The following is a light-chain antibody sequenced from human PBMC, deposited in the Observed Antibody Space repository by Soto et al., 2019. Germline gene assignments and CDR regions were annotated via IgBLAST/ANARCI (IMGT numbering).Light chain of an antibody. V-gene: IGKV3-20*01. CDR1: QSVISSY. CDR3: QQYTGAPTT. Sequence: EVVLTQSPGSLSLSPGERATLSCRASQSVISSYLAWSQQKPGQAPRLLIYGASTRATGVPARFSGSGSGTDFTLTITRLDPKVSAVYFCQQYTGAPTTFGQGTRVDNK. J-gene: IGKJ5*01. CDR2: GAS.